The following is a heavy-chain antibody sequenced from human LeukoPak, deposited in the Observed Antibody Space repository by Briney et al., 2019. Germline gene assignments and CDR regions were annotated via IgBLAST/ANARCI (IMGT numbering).Heavy chain of an antibody. CDR2: ISAYNGNT. J-gene: IGHJ4*02. D-gene: IGHD3-22*01. V-gene: IGHV1-18*01. CDR1: GYTFTSYG. CDR3: ARGYYYDSRKPPDY. Sequence: GASVKVSCKASGYTFTSYGISWVRQAHGPGLEWMGWISAYNGNTNYAQKLQGRVTMTRDTSISTAYMELSRLRSDDTAVYYCARGYYYDSRKPPDYWGQGTLVTVSS.